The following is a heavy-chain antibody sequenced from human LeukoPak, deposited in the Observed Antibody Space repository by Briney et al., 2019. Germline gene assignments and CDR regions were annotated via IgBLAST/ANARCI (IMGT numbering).Heavy chain of an antibody. CDR2: IYHSGST. J-gene: IGHJ4*02. CDR1: GYSISSGYY. CDR3: ARDTYYYDSSGYSYFDY. V-gene: IGHV4-38-2*02. D-gene: IGHD3-22*01. Sequence: SETLSLTCAVSGYSISSGYYWGWIRQPPGKGLEWIGSIYHSGSTYHNPSLKSRVTISVDTSKNQFSLKLSSVTAADTAVYYCARDTYYYDSSGYSYFDYWGQGTLVTVSS.